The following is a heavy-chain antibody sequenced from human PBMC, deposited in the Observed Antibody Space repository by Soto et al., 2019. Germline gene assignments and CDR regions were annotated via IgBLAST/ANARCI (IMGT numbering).Heavy chain of an antibody. J-gene: IGHJ3*02. CDR3: ARYCGGGSCYLGAFDI. V-gene: IGHV4-4*02. CDR2: IYHSGST. D-gene: IGHD2-15*01. Sequence: QMQLQESGPGLVKPSGTLSLTCTVSGVSINSANWWTWVRQSPGKGLEWIGEIYHSGSTNFNPSLKSRVNISVDNSKNQYYLALTSVTAADTAVSSCARYCGGGSCYLGAFDIWGQGTMVTVSS. CDR1: GVSINSANW.